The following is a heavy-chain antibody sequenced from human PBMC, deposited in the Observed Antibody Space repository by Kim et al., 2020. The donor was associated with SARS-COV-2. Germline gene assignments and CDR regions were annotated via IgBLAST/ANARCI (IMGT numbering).Heavy chain of an antibody. CDR1: GFTFSNYA. D-gene: IGHD3-22*01. CDR3: ARGGHYYDSNGYYAS. CDR2: ISNDGSII. V-gene: IGHV3-30*04. J-gene: IGHJ5*02. Sequence: GGSLRLSCAASGFTFSNYAMHWVRQAPGKGLEWVAVISNDGSIIYYADSVKGRFTISRDNSKNTVYLQMNSLRGEDTAVYYCARGGHYYDSNGYYASWGQGTLVTVSS.